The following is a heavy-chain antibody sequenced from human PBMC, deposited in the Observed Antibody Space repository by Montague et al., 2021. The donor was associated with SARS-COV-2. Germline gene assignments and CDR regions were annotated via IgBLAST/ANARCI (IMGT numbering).Heavy chain of an antibody. CDR3: ARQDIQLRFDL. V-gene: IGHV4-39*01. Sequence: SETLSLTCTVSSGSISNDIYYWGWIRQPPGKGPEWIGGFRYGGTSYYNPSLKSRVTISMDTSKNQCSLKMTAVTAADTAVYFCARQDIQLRFDLWGRGTLVTVSS. D-gene: IGHD1-1*01. CDR1: SGSISNDIYY. CDR2: FRYGGTS. J-gene: IGHJ2*01.